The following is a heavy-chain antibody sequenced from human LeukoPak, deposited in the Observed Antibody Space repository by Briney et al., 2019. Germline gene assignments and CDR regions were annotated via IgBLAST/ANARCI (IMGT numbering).Heavy chain of an antibody. CDR1: GGSISSYY. J-gene: IGHJ5*02. D-gene: IGHD6-13*01. CDR2: IYYSGST. Sequence: SETLSLTCTVSGGSISSYYWSWIRQPPGKGLEWIGYIYYSGSTNYNPSLKSRVTISVDTSKNQFSLKLSSVTAADTAVYYCARVRAAAGLRWFDPWGQGTPVTVSS. CDR3: ARVRAAAGLRWFDP. V-gene: IGHV4-59*01.